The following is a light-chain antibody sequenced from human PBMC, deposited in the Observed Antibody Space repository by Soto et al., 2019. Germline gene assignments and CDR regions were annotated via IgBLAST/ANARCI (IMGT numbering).Light chain of an antibody. CDR2: YVS. CDR3: CSSAGGCTWV. V-gene: IGLV2-11*01. J-gene: IGLJ3*02. CDR1: SSDVV. Sequence: QSALPQPRSVSGSPGQSVTISCTGTSSDVVSWYQQHPGKAPKLIIYYVSQRPSGVPDRFSGSKSGNTASLTISGLQAEDEADYYCCSSAGGCTWVFGGGTKVTVL.